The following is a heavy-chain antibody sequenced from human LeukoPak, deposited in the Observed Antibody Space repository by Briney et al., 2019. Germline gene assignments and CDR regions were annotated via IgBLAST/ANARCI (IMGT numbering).Heavy chain of an antibody. Sequence: PGGSLRLSCAASGFIFSDYWMSWVRQAPGEGLEWVANIKQYGSEKYYEDSVKGRFTISRDNAQNSLYLQMNSLRAEDTAVYFCTREGRSDWGIPDYWGQGTLVTVSS. D-gene: IGHD6-19*01. CDR2: IKQYGSEK. CDR1: GFIFSDYW. J-gene: IGHJ4*02. V-gene: IGHV3-7*01. CDR3: TREGRSDWGIPDY.